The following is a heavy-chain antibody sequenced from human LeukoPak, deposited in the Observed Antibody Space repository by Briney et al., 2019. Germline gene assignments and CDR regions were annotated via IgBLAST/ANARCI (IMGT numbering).Heavy chain of an antibody. D-gene: IGHD3-10*01. Sequence: GSLRLSCAASGFTFSSYWMSWVRQAPGKGLEWVANIKQDGSEKYYVDSVKGRFTISRDNAKNSLYLQMNSLRAEDTAVYYCARVERYYYGSGSYTLGYWGQGTLVTVSS. CDR2: IKQDGSEK. J-gene: IGHJ4*02. CDR1: GFTFSSYW. CDR3: ARVERYYYGSGSYTLGY. V-gene: IGHV3-7*03.